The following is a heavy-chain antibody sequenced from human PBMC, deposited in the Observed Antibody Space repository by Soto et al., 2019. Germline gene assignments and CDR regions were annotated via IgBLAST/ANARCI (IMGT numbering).Heavy chain of an antibody. J-gene: IGHJ5*02. V-gene: IGHV4-59*01. CDR2: IYYSGST. Sequence: QVQLQESGPGLVKPSETLSLTCTVSGGSISSYYWSWIRQPPGKGLEWIGYIYYSGSTNYHPSLKSRVTISVDKSKNQFSLKLSSVTAADTAVYYCARGGRSAGDTNWFDPWGQGTLVTVSS. CDR3: ARGGRSAGDTNWFDP. CDR1: GGSISSYY. D-gene: IGHD7-27*01.